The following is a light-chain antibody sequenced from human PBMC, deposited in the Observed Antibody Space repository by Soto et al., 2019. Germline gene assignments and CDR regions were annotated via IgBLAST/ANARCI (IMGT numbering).Light chain of an antibody. CDR3: SSYTASSTFV. J-gene: IGLJ1*01. Sequence: QSVLTQPASVSLSPGQSITISCTGTSSDVGGRQYVSWYQQHPGKAPKLMIYEVSNRPSGVSNRFSASKSGNTASLTISGLQAEDEADYYCSSYTASSTFVFGTGTKVTVL. V-gene: IGLV2-14*01. CDR1: SSDVGGRQY. CDR2: EVS.